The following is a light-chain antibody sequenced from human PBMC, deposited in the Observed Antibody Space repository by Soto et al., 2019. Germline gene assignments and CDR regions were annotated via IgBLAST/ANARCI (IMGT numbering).Light chain of an antibody. J-gene: IGKJ5*01. V-gene: IGKV1-9*01. CDR2: TAS. Sequence: DIQLTQSPSFLSASVGDRVTVTCRASQDISSSLAWYQQKPGKAPKLLIYTASTLQSGVPSRFSGSGSGTEFTLTISSLQPEDFATYYCQQLNGYPITFGQGTRLEIK. CDR1: QDISSS. CDR3: QQLNGYPIT.